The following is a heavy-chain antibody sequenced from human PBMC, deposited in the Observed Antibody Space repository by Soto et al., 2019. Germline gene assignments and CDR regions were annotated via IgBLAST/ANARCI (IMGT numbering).Heavy chain of an antibody. Sequence: ASVKVSCKASGYTFTSYGISWVRQAPGQGLEWMGWISAYNGNTNYAQKLQGRVTMTTDTSTSTAYMELRSLRSDDTAVYYCARGPAKIPDYYYYYGMDVWGQGTTVTV. V-gene: IGHV1-18*01. CDR2: ISAYNGNT. J-gene: IGHJ6*02. CDR3: ARGPAKIPDYYYYYGMDV. D-gene: IGHD2-2*02. CDR1: GYTFTSYG.